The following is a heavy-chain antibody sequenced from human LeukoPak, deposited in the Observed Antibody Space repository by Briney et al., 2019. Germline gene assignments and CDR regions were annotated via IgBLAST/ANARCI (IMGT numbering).Heavy chain of an antibody. CDR1: GYTLTGYY. CDR3: ASISYGDYSFDY. J-gene: IGHJ4*02. CDR2: INPGSGAT. V-gene: IGHV1-2*06. D-gene: IGHD4-17*01. Sequence: ASVKVSCKASGYTLTGYYIHWVRQAPGQGLEWMGQINPGSGATDYAQKFQGRVTVTRDMSISTAYMELRSLRSDDTAVYYCASISYGDYSFDYWGQGTLVTVSS.